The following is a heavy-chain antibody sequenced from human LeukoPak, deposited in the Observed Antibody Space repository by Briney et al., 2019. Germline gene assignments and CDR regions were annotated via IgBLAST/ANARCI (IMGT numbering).Heavy chain of an antibody. CDR2: ISGYGDST. CDR3: AKGRVRQLDPFDY. Sequence: HPGGSLRLSCSASGFTFSSFAMNWVRQAPGKGLEWVSIISGYGDSTYYTDSVKGRFTISRDNSKNTLYLQINSLRAEDTAVYYCAKGRVRQLDPFDYWGQGTLVTVSS. V-gene: IGHV3-23*01. D-gene: IGHD6-6*01. CDR1: GFTFSSFA. J-gene: IGHJ4*02.